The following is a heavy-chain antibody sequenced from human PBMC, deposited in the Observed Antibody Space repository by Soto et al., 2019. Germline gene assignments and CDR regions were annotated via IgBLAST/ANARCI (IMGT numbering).Heavy chain of an antibody. CDR2: ISYDGSNK. V-gene: IGHV3-30-3*01. CDR3: ATVLSAAFDI. CDR1: GFTFSSYA. J-gene: IGHJ3*02. Sequence: GGSLRLSCAASGFTFSSYAMHWVRQAPGKGLEWVAVISYDGSNKYYAETVKGRFTISRDNSKNTLYLQMNSLRAEDTALYYCATVLSAAFDIWGQGTMVTVSS.